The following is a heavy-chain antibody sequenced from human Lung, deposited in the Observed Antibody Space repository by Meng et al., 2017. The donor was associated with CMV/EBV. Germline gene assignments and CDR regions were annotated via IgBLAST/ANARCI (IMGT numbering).Heavy chain of an antibody. V-gene: IGHV3-30-3*01. Sequence: QGQLVGSGGGLVQPGRSLRLSCAASGFTFSSYAMHWVRQAPGKGLEWVVVISYDGSNKYYADSVKGRFTISRDNSKNTLYLQMNSLRAEDTAVYYCAHGGGDCWGQGTLVTVSS. J-gene: IGHJ4*02. D-gene: IGHD2-15*01. CDR2: ISYDGSNK. CDR3: AHGGGDC. CDR1: GFTFSSYA.